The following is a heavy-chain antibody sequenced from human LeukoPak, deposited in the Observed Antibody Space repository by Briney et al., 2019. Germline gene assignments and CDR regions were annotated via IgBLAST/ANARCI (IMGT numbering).Heavy chain of an antibody. D-gene: IGHD4-11*01. CDR1: GGSISSGGFS. J-gene: IGHJ4*02. V-gene: IGHV4-30-2*01. CDR2: IYYSGSL. Sequence: SETLSLTCTVSGGSISSGGFSWSWIRQPPGKGLEWIGYIYYSGSLYYNPSLKSRVTISADRSKNQFSLRVTSVTAADTAVYYCARLTTVYEYFDYWGQGTLVTVSS. CDR3: ARLTTVYEYFDY.